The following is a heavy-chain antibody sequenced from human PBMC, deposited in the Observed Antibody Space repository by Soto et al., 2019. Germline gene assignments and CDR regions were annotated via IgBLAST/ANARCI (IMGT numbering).Heavy chain of an antibody. CDR2: IIPIFGTA. D-gene: IGHD5-18*01. CDR3: ARRRIQPRDYYGMDV. J-gene: IGHJ6*02. CDR1: GGTFSNYA. V-gene: IGHV1-69*13. Sequence: SVKVSCKASGGTFSNYAISWVRQAPGQGLEWMGGIIPIFGTANYAKKFQGRVTITADESTSTAYMELSSLRSEDTAVYYCARRRIQPRDYYGMDVWGQGTTVTVSS.